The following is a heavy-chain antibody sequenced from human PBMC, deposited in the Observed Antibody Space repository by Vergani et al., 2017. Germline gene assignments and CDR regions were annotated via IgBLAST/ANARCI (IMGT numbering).Heavy chain of an antibody. J-gene: IGHJ6*03. V-gene: IGHV3-30*02. CDR1: GFTLSNYD. D-gene: IGHD3-9*01. CDR2: IQFDGSNQ. CDR3: AKGDRYFDESFYSYMDV. Sequence: QVQLVESGGGVVQRGGSLRLSCATSGFTLSNYDMQWIRQGPGKGLEFVAFIQFDGSNQYYADSVKGRFTLSRDFSKNTLYLQMNSLRAEDTAVYYCAKGDRYFDESFYSYMDVWGKGTTVTVSS.